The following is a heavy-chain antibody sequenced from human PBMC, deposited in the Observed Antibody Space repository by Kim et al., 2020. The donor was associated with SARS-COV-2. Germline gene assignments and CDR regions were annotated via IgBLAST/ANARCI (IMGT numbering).Heavy chain of an antibody. V-gene: IGHV4-59*13. CDR2: IYYSGST. D-gene: IGHD6-6*01. CDR1: GGSISSYY. Sequence: SETLSLTCTVSGGSISSYYWSWIRQPPGKGLEWIGYIYYSGSTNYNPSLKSRVTISVDTSKNQFSLKLSSVTAADTAVYYCARVCTRSQLGGGGYYYYYGMDVWGQGTTVTVSS. CDR3: ARVCTRSQLGGGGYYYYYGMDV. J-gene: IGHJ6*02.